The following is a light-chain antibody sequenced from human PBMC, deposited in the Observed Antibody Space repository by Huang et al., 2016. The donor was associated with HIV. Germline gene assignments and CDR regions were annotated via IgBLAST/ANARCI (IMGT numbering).Light chain of an antibody. V-gene: IGKV3-15*01. CDR3: QQYNNWQYT. J-gene: IGKJ2*01. Sequence: EIVMTQSPATLSVSPGERATLSCRASQSVSSNLAWYQPKPGQAPRLLIYGASTRATGIPARFSGSGSGTEFTLTISSLQSEDFAVYYCQQYNNWQYTFGQGTKLEIK. CDR2: GAS. CDR1: QSVSSN.